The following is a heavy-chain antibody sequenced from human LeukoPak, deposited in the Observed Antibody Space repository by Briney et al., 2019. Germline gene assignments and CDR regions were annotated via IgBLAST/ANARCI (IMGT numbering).Heavy chain of an antibody. CDR3: AKDRDNSGWFGIDY. CDR1: GFVVSDTF. Sequence: GGSLRLSCAASGFVVSDTFMSWFRQAPGKGLEWVSVIYTRGNKFYADSVKGRFTISRDNAKNTLYLRMNSLRAEDTAIYYCAKDRDNSGWFGIDYWGQGTLVTVSS. V-gene: IGHV3-66*01. D-gene: IGHD6-19*01. CDR2: IYTRGNK. J-gene: IGHJ4*02.